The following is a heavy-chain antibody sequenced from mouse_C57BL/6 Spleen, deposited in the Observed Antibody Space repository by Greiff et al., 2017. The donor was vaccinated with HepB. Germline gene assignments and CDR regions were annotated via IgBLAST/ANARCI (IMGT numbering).Heavy chain of an antibody. Sequence: VQLKESGPELVKPGASVKISCKASGYSFTGYYMNWVKQSPEKSLEWIGEINPSTGGTTYNQKFKAKATLTVDKSSSTAYMQLKSLTSEDSAVYYCARESITTVVATDAMDYWGQGTSVTVSS. V-gene: IGHV1-42*01. CDR2: INPSTGGT. CDR3: ARESITTVVATDAMDY. D-gene: IGHD1-1*01. CDR1: GYSFTGYY. J-gene: IGHJ4*01.